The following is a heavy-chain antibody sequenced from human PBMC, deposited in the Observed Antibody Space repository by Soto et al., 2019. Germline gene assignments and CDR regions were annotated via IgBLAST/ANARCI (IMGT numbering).Heavy chain of an antibody. Sequence: VESLKLSCQGSGYSFTSYWISWVRKMPGKGLEWMGRIDPSDSYTNYSPSFQGHVTISADKSISTAYLQWSSLKASDTAMYYCARVVPAAIDYYGMDVWGQGTTVTVSS. V-gene: IGHV5-10-1*01. CDR3: ARVVPAAIDYYGMDV. D-gene: IGHD2-2*01. CDR1: GYSFTSYW. J-gene: IGHJ6*02. CDR2: IDPSDSYT.